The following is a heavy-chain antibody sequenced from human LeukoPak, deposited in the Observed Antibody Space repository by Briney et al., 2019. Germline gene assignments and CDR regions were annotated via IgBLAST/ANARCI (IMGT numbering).Heavy chain of an antibody. CDR3: ALLSSSLFRVVTAHFDS. Sequence: PSETLSLTCGVSGGSFSGSYWGWIRQPPGKGLEWIGEINLSGSTNYNSSLTSRVTISLDTSKNQFSLNLRSVTTADTAVDYCALLSSSLFRVVTAHFDSWGQGTLVAVSS. J-gene: IGHJ4*02. D-gene: IGHD3-3*01. CDR1: GGSFSGSY. V-gene: IGHV4-34*01. CDR2: INLSGST.